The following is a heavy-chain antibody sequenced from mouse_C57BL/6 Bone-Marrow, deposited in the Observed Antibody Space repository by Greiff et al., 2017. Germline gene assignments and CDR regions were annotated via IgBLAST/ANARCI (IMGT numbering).Heavy chain of an antibody. CDR2: IDPSASYT. J-gene: IGHJ4*01. CDR3: ARGDYYGCDAYAMDY. V-gene: IGHV1-69*01. CDR1: GYTFTSYW. D-gene: IGHD2-2*01. Sequence: QVQLQQPGAELVMPGASVKLSCKASGYTFTSYWMHWVKQKPGQGLEWIGEIDPSASYTNYNQKFKGQSTLTVDQSSSTAYMQLSSLTSEDSAVYYCARGDYYGCDAYAMDYWGQGTSVTVSS.